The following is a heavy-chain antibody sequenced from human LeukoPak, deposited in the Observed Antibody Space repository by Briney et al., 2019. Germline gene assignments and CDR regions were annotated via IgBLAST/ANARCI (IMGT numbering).Heavy chain of an antibody. Sequence: SETLSLTCTVSGYSISSDYYWGWIRQPPGKGLEWIGSIHHSGSAYYNPSLKSRVTISVDTSKNRFSLKLSSVTAADTAVYYCASTPGRYYYYGMDVWGQGTTVTVSS. D-gene: IGHD2-8*01. J-gene: IGHJ6*02. CDR2: IHHSGSA. V-gene: IGHV4-38-2*02. CDR3: ASTPGRYYYYGMDV. CDR1: GYSISSDYY.